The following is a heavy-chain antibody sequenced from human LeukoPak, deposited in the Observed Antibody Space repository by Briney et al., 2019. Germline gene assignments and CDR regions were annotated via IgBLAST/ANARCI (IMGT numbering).Heavy chain of an antibody. D-gene: IGHD6-19*01. CDR2: ISGSGGTT. J-gene: IGHJ5*02. CDR3: AKDQSSGWYGGNWFDP. V-gene: IGHV3-23*01. Sequence: GGSLRLSCAASGFTFSSYAMSWVRQAPGKGLEWVSAISGSGGTTYYADSVKGRFTISRDNSKSTLFLQMSNLRAEDTAVYYCAKDQSSGWYGGNWFDPWGQGTLVTVSS. CDR1: GFTFSSYA.